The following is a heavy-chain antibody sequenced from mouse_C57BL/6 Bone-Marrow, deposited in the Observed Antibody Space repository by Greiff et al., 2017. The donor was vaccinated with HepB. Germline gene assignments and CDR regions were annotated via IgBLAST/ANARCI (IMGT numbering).Heavy chain of an antibody. Sequence: DVMLVESGGDLVKPGGSLKLSCAASGFTFSSYGMSWVRQTPDKRLEWVATISIGGSYTYYPDSVKGRFTISRDNAKNTLYLQMSSLKSEDTAMYYCARHNYSNYRFAYWGQGTLVTVSA. CDR3: ARHNYSNYRFAY. D-gene: IGHD2-5*01. V-gene: IGHV5-6*02. CDR2: ISIGGSYT. J-gene: IGHJ3*01. CDR1: GFTFSSYG.